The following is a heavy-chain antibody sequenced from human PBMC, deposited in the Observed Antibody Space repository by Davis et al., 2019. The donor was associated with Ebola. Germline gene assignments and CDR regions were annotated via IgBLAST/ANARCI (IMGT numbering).Heavy chain of an antibody. CDR1: GYSFTSYW. CDR2: IYPGDSDT. V-gene: IGHV5-51*01. CDR3: ARHSVYCSGGSCRTTWFDP. Sequence: GESLKIPCKGSGYSFTSYWIGWVRQMPGTGLEWMGIIYPGDSDTRYSPSFQGQVTISADKSISTAYLQRSSLQASDTAMYYCARHSVYCSGGSCRTTWFDPWGQGTLVTVSS. J-gene: IGHJ5*02. D-gene: IGHD2-15*01.